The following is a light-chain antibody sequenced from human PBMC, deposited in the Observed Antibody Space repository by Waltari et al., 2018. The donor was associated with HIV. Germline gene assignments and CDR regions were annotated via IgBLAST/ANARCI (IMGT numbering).Light chain of an antibody. CDR2: GAS. V-gene: IGKV3-20*01. CDR1: QSVSSSY. Sequence: EIVLTQSPGTLPLSPGERATISCRASQSVSSSYLAWYQQKPGQAPRLLIYGASSRATGIPDRFSGSGSGTDFTLTISRLEPEDFAVYYCQQYGSSPRTFGPGTKVDIK. J-gene: IGKJ3*01. CDR3: QQYGSSPRT.